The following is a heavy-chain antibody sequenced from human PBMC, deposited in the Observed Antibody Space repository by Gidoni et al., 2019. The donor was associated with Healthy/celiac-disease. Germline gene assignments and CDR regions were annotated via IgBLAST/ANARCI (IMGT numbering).Heavy chain of an antibody. CDR1: GVTCSSYA. J-gene: IGHJ6*03. CDR2: IVGSGGST. Sequence: EVQLLESGGGLVQPGGSLRLSCAASGVTCSSYAMSWVRQAPGKGLEWVSAIVGSGGSTYYADSVKGRFTISRDNSKNTLYLQMNSLRAEDTAVYYCAKSLYDSSGYYPGFGDYMDVWGKGTTVTVSS. CDR3: AKSLYDSSGYYPGFGDYMDV. D-gene: IGHD3-22*01. V-gene: IGHV3-23*01.